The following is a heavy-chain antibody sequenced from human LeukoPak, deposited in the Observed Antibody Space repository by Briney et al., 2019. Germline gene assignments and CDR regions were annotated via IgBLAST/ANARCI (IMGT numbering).Heavy chain of an antibody. CDR2: INHSGST. V-gene: IGHV4-34*01. CDR1: GGSFSGYY. D-gene: IGHD3-3*01. J-gene: IGHJ6*02. Sequence: SETLSLTCAVYGGSFSGYYWSWIRQSPGKGLEWIGEINHSGSTNYSPSLKSRVTISVDTSKNQFSLKLSSVTAADTAVYYCARIFGVARYYYYYYGMDVWGQGTTVTVSS. CDR3: ARIFGVARYYYYYYGMDV.